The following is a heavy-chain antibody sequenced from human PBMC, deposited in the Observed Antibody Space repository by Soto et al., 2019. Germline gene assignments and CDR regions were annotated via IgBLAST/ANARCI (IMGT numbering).Heavy chain of an antibody. D-gene: IGHD3-10*01. CDR2: ISSDETKK. J-gene: IGHJ4*02. Sequence: QVQLVESGGGVVQPGRSLRLSCAASGFRFSNYAMHWVRQAPGKGLEWLAVISSDETKKYYADPVKGRFTPSRDKSENTRYLQMSALRAEETALYTFAREQNYRVYPTADYWDQGTQVTVTS. V-gene: IGHV3-30-3*01. CDR3: AREQNYRVYPTADY. CDR1: GFRFSNYA.